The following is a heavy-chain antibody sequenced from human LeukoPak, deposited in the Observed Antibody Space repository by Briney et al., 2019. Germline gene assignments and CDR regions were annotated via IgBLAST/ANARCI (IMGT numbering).Heavy chain of an antibody. V-gene: IGHV4-38-2*02. CDR2: LYHSGST. D-gene: IGHD2-15*01. Sequence: SETLSLTCTVSGYSISSGYYWGWVRQPPGKGLEWIANLYHSGSTYYNPSLKSRVTISVDTSKNQFSLKLSSVTAADTAVYYCARDLPYCRGGSCYSDWFDPWGRGTLVTVSS. CDR3: ARDLPYCRGGSCYSDWFDP. J-gene: IGHJ5*02. CDR1: GYSISSGYY.